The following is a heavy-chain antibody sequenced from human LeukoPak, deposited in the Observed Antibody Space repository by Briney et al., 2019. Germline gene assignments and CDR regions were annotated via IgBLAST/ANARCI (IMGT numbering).Heavy chain of an antibody. D-gene: IGHD4-11*01. J-gene: IGHJ4*02. Sequence: PSETLSLTCAVYGGTFSGYYWSWIRQPPGKGLEWIGEVNYSGFTNYNPSLKSRVTISVDTSKNQFSLKVSSVTTADTAVYYCARVPTRAYFDYWGQGNLVTVSS. V-gene: IGHV4-34*01. CDR2: VNYSGFT. CDR1: GGTFSGYY. CDR3: ARVPTRAYFDY.